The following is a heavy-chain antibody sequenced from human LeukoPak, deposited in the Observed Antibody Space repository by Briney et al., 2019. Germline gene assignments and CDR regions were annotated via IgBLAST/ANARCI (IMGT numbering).Heavy chain of an antibody. CDR2: IYYSGST. V-gene: IGHV4-59*08. CDR3: ASTAVAMKNFFDY. D-gene: IGHD6-19*01. CDR1: GGSISSYY. J-gene: IGHJ4*02. Sequence: SETLSLTCTVSGGSISSYYWSWIRQPPGKGLEWIGYIYYSGSTNYNPSLKSRVTISVDTSKNQFSLKLSSVTAADTAVYYCASTAVAMKNFFDYLGQGILVIVSS.